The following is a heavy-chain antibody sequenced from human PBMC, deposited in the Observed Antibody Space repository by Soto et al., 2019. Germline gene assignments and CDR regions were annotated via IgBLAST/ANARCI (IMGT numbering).Heavy chain of an antibody. CDR2: IDNAGTDS. CDR3: ARGWFGPDV. D-gene: IGHD3-10*01. Sequence: EVQLVESGGGLVKPGGSLRLSCAASGFTLSGRSMHWVRQAPGKGLVWVSGIDNAGTDSTYADSVKGRFTSSRENAKNMLYLQMHSLRVEDTAVYYCARGWFGPDVWGKGTTVTVSS. CDR1: GFTLSGRS. V-gene: IGHV3-74*01. J-gene: IGHJ6*04.